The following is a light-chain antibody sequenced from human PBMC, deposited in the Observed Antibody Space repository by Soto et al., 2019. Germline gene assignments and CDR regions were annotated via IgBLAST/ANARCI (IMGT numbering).Light chain of an antibody. V-gene: IGKV3-20*01. CDR1: QSLSSSC. CDR2: GAS. CDR3: QQYGRSPPWT. J-gene: IGKJ1*01. Sequence: GWTQYPGTLSLSPGERATLSCRAIQSLSSSCVAWYQQKSGQAPRLRIYGASSRATGIPDRVSGRGSGTDFTLTISRLEPEDMAVYYCQQYGRSPPWTFGQGTKVDIK.